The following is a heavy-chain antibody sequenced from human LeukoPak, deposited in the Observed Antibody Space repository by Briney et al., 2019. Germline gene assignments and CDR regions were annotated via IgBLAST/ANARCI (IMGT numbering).Heavy chain of an antibody. CDR2: IYYSGST. Sequence: PSETLSLTCTVSGGSISSYYWSWIRQPPGKGLEWIGYIYYSGSTNYNPSLKSRVTISVDTSKNQFSLKLSSVTAADTAVYYCARGYCSGGSCYRGGYYYYYYMDVWGKGTTVTVSS. J-gene: IGHJ6*03. D-gene: IGHD2-15*01. CDR3: ARGYCSGGSCYRGGYYYYYYMDV. V-gene: IGHV4-59*01. CDR1: GGSISSYY.